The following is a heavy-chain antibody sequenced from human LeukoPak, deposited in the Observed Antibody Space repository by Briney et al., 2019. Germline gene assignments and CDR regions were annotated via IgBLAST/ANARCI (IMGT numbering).Heavy chain of an antibody. CDR2: IDGDGSST. J-gene: IGHJ4*02. D-gene: IGHD2-2*01. V-gene: IGHV3-74*01. CDR3: TRGRSTSNWYYFDY. Sequence: GGSLRLSCAASGFTFSSYWMHWVRQAPGKGLVWVSRIDGDGSSTTYADSVKGRFTISRDNAKNTLYLEMTTLRVEDTAVYYCTRGRSTSNWYYFDYWGQGTLVTVSS. CDR1: GFTFSSYW.